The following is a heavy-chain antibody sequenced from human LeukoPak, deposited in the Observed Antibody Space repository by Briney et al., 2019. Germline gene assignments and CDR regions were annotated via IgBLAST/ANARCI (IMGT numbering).Heavy chain of an antibody. V-gene: IGHV4-4*02. CDR3: ATPFATGFSSTWPSY. D-gene: IGHD6-13*01. Sequence: PSGTLSLTCAVSGGSISSSNWWSWVRQPPGKGLEWIGSVYYSGTTYYNPSLESRVTIFVDTSKNQLSLRLSSVTAADTAVYYCATPFATGFSSTWPSYWGQGTLVTVSS. J-gene: IGHJ4*02. CDR2: VYYSGTT. CDR1: GGSISSSNW.